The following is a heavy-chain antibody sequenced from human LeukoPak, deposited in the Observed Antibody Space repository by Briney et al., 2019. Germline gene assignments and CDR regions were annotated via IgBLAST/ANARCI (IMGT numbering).Heavy chain of an antibody. CDR1: GFTFNSSA. J-gene: IGHJ4*02. CDR3: AKQLGYCCDGSCYFPY. Sequence: GGSLRLSCAASGFTFNSSAMGWVRQAPGKGLEWVSAISNNGGYTYYADSVQGRFTISRDNSKSTLCLQMNSLRAEDTAVYYCAKQLGYCCDGSCYFPYWGQGTLVTVSS. D-gene: IGHD2-15*01. V-gene: IGHV3-23*01. CDR2: ISNNGGYT.